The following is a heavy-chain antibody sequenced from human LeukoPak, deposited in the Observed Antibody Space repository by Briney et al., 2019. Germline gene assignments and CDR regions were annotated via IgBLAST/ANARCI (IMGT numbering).Heavy chain of an antibody. Sequence: SETLSLTCTVSDGSISSGGYYWSWIRPHPGKGLEGIGYIYYSGSTYYNPSLKSRVTIAVDTSKNQFSMKLSSVTAADTAVYYCARESGREVGATGFDPWGQGTLVTVSS. CDR3: ARESGREVGATGFDP. CDR2: IYYSGST. J-gene: IGHJ5*02. V-gene: IGHV4-31*03. D-gene: IGHD1-26*01. CDR1: DGSISSGGYY.